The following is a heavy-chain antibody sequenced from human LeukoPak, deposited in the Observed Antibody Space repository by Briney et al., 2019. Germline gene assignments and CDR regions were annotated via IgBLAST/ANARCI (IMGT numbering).Heavy chain of an antibody. D-gene: IGHD3-3*01. CDR2: IYTSGST. J-gene: IGHJ5*02. CDR1: GGSISSYY. CDR3: ARENYDFWSGYSNWFDP. V-gene: IGHV4-4*07. Sequence: SETLSLTCTVSGGSISSYYWSWIRQPAGKGLEWIGRIYTSGSTNYNPSLKSRVTMSVDTSKNQFSLKLSSVTAADTAVYYCARENYDFWSGYSNWFDPWGQGTLVTVSS.